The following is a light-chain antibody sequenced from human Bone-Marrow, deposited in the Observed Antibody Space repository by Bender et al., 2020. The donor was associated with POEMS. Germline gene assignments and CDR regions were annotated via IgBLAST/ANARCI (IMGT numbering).Light chain of an antibody. CDR1: KLGDKY. CDR2: EDK. J-gene: IGLJ3*02. V-gene: IGLV3-1*01. Sequence: SYELTQPPSVSVSPGQTASITCAGDKLGDKYVCWYQQKPGQSPVLVIYEDKKRPSGIPERFSGSNSGNTATLTISGTQASDEADYYCLAWDRDTARVFGGGTKVTVL. CDR3: LAWDRDTARV.